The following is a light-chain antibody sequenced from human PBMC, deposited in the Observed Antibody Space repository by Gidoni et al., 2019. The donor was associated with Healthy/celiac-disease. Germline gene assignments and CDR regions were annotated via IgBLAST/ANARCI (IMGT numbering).Light chain of an antibody. CDR1: QSISSW. J-gene: IGKJ2*01. CDR3: QQS. CDR2: DAS. V-gene: IGKV1-5*01. Sequence: IQMTQSPSTLSASVGDRVTITCRASQSISSWLAWYQQKPGKAPKLLIYDASSLESGVPSRFSGSGSGTEFTLTISSLQPDDFATYYCQQSFGQGTKLEIK.